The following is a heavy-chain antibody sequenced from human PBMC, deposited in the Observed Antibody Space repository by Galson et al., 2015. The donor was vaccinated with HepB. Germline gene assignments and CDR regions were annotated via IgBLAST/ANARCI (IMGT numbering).Heavy chain of an antibody. CDR1: GFTFSSYS. J-gene: IGHJ3*02. CDR2: ISSSSSYI. V-gene: IGHV3-21*01. Sequence: SLRLSCAASGFTFSSYSMDWVRQAPGKGLEWVPSISSSSSYIYYADSVKGRFTISRGNAKNSLYLQMNSLRAEDTAMYYCARADIVVVPAAMRLTRQEKKTENAFDIWGQGTMVTVSS. CDR3: ARADIVVVPAAMRLTRQEKKTENAFDI. D-gene: IGHD2-2*01.